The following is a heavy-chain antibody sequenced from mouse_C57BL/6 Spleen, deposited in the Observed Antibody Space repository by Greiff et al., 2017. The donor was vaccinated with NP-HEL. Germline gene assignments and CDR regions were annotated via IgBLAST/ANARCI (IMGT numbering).Heavy chain of an antibody. V-gene: IGHV1-69*01. Sequence: VQLQQPGAELVMPGASVKLSCKASGYTFTSYWMHWVKQRPGQGLEWIGEIDPSDSYTNYNQKFKGKSTLTVDKSSSTAYMQLSSLTSEDSAVYYCAREGGSYAMDYWGQGTSVTVSS. CDR1: GYTFTSYW. J-gene: IGHJ4*01. CDR3: AREGGSYAMDY. D-gene: IGHD3-2*02. CDR2: IDPSDSYT.